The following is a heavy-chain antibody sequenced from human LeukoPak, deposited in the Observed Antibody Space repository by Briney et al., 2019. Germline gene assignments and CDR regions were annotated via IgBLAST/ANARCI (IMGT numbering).Heavy chain of an antibody. CDR2: IYGGGNI. CDR1: GFTVSSNY. V-gene: IGHV3-53*01. J-gene: IGHJ4*02. D-gene: IGHD6-13*01. Sequence: GGSLRLSCAASGFTVSSNYMNWVRQAPGKGLVWVSVIYGGGNIYYADSVKGRFTISRDNSKNTLYLQMNSLRAEDTAVYYCARDPPGIAASGTYYWGQGTLVTVSS. CDR3: ARDPPGIAASGTYY.